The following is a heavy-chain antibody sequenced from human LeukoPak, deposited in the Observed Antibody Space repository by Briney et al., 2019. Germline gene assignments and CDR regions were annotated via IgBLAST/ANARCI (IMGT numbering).Heavy chain of an antibody. CDR3: AGIQLWLRY. V-gene: IGHV3-23*01. CDR1: GFTFSTYA. Sequence: GSLRLSCAASGFTFSTYAMTWVRQAPGKGLEWVSTIDATGDSTYYADSVKGRFTISRDNSENTLYLQMNSLRAGDTALYYCAGIQLWLRYWGQGTLVTVSS. J-gene: IGHJ4*02. D-gene: IGHD5-18*01. CDR2: IDATGDST.